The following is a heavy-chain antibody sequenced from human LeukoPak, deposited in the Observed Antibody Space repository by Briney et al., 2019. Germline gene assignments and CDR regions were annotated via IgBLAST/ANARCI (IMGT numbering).Heavy chain of an antibody. D-gene: IGHD2/OR15-2a*01. Sequence: SETLSLTWAVSGGSISSDNWWSWVRQPPEEGLGWIGEIYHTGRTNYNPSLKSRVTISVDKSKNQFSLKLSSVTAADTAVYYCAREDGISMDNAFDIWGQGTMVTVSS. CDR2: IYHTGRT. V-gene: IGHV4-4*02. CDR3: AREDGISMDNAFDI. J-gene: IGHJ3*02. CDR1: GGSISSDNW.